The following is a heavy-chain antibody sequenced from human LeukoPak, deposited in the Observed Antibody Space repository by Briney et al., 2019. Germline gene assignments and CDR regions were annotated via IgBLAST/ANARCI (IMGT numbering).Heavy chain of an antibody. CDR1: GFTVSSNY. CDR2: IYSGGST. D-gene: IGHD4-17*01. V-gene: IGHV3-66*01. CDR3: AGDWMGTVTTKGAFDI. Sequence: GGSLRLSCAASGFTVSSNYMSWVRQAPGKGLEWVSVIYSGGSTYYADSAKGRFTISRDNSKNTLYLQINSLRADGMGADDCAGDWMGTVTTKGAFDIWGQGTMVTVSS. J-gene: IGHJ3*02.